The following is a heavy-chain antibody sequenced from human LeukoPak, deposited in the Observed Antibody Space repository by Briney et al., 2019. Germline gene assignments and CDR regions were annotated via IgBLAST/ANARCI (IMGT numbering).Heavy chain of an antibody. CDR2: ISSSSSTI. J-gene: IGHJ5*02. CDR1: GFTFSSYS. Sequence: PGGSLRLSCAASGFTFSSYSLNWVRQAPGKGLEWIPYISSSSSTIYYADSVKGRFTISRDNAKNSLYLQMNSLRAEDTAVYYCARGGRGATWGSHHWFDPWGQGTLVTVSS. D-gene: IGHD1-26*01. CDR3: ARGGRGATWGSHHWFDP. V-gene: IGHV3-48*01.